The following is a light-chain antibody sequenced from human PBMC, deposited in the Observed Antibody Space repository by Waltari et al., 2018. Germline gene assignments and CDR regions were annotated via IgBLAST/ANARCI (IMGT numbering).Light chain of an antibody. CDR1: QSVFIDY. Sequence: ETVLTQSPGTLSLSPVERATLSCKASQSVFIDYLAWYQQKPGQAPRLVIYGTSNRAAGIPDRFSGSGSGTDFTLTISRLEPEDFAVYYCQQYTGSLPWTFGQGTKVEIK. J-gene: IGKJ1*01. CDR2: GTS. CDR3: QQYTGSLPWT. V-gene: IGKV3-20*01.